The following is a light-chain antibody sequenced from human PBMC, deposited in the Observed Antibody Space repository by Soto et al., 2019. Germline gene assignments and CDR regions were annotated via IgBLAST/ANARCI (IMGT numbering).Light chain of an antibody. CDR1: ETVTSDY. CDR3: HQYGTSPWT. Sequence: EVVLTQSPGTLSLSPGERATLSCRASETVTSDYLAWYQQKTGQAPRLLFYGASRRAAGIPDRFSGSGSGTDLTLIISRLEPEDFVVDYCHQYGTSPWTFGQGTKVEIK. CDR2: GAS. V-gene: IGKV3-20*01. J-gene: IGKJ1*01.